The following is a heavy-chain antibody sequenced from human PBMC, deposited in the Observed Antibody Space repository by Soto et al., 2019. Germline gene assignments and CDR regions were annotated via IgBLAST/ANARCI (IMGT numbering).Heavy chain of an antibody. CDR3: VAGQYFFDY. D-gene: IGHD6-19*01. CDR2: ISYEGSNK. Sequence: QVQLVESGGGVVQPGRSLGLSYAASGLSFSSYGMQWVRQAPGKGLEWVAVISYEGSNKYYADSVKDRFTISRDNSKKTLYLQMNSLRADDTAVYYCVAGQYFFDYCGQGTLVTVSS. CDR1: GLSFSSYG. V-gene: IGHV3-30*03. J-gene: IGHJ4*02.